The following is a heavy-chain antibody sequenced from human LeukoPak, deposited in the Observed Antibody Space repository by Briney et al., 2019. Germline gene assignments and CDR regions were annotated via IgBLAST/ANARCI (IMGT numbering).Heavy chain of an antibody. Sequence: SQTLSLTCAISGDSVSGNTAAWNWIRQSPSRGLEWLGRTYYRSKWYNDYAVSVKSRITVNPDTSKNQFSLQLKSVTPEDTAVYSCARGVGSGWALGYWGQGTLVTVSS. D-gene: IGHD6-25*01. J-gene: IGHJ4*02. CDR1: GDSVSGNTAA. CDR3: ARGVGSGWALGY. V-gene: IGHV6-1*01. CDR2: TYYRSKWYN.